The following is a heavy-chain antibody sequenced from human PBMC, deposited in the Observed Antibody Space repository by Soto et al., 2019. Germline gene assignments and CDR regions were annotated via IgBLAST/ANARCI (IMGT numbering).Heavy chain of an antibody. Sequence: QVQLQESGPGLVKPSETLSLTCTVSGGSVSGGSYCWSWIRQPPGKGLECIGYVYNSGSTTYNPSRTSRVTISVDTPKNQFALGLSSVTAADTAVYYCARVPLTTYFDLWGRGTLVTVSS. CDR3: ARVPLTTYFDL. J-gene: IGHJ2*01. CDR2: VYNSGST. D-gene: IGHD3-9*01. CDR1: GGSVSGGSYC. V-gene: IGHV4-61*01.